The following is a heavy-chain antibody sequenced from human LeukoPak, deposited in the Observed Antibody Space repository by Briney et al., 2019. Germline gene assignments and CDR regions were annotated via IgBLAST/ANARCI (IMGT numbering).Heavy chain of an antibody. Sequence: PSETLSLTCTVSGDSISSGDYYWSWIRQPAGKGLEWIGRIYTSGNTNYNPSLKSRVTISVDTSKNQFSLKLSSVTAADTAVYYCARDQDGYNSEYYFDYWGQGTLVTVSS. J-gene: IGHJ4*02. D-gene: IGHD5-24*01. CDR1: GDSISSGDYY. CDR2: IYTSGNT. V-gene: IGHV4-61*02. CDR3: ARDQDGYNSEYYFDY.